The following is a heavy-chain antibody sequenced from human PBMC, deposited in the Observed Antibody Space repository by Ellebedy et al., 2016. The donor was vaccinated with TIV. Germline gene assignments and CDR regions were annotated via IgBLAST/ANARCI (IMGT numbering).Heavy chain of an antibody. V-gene: IGHV3-33*01. Sequence: GESLKISXAAAGFSFSYYGMHWVRQAPGKGLEWVALIWYDGSKKYYADSVKGRFTVSRDNSKNTFYLRMNSLRVDDTAVYYCARVSGSFDYVGEFDYWGQGTLVSVSS. CDR3: ARVSGSFDYVGEFDY. CDR1: GFSFSYYG. D-gene: IGHD3-16*01. J-gene: IGHJ4*02. CDR2: IWYDGSKK.